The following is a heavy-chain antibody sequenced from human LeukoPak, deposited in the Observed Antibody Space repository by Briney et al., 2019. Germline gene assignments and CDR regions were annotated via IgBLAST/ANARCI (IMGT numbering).Heavy chain of an antibody. V-gene: IGHV3-66*01. CDR2: IYRGGST. D-gene: IGHD1-7*01. CDR1: EFTVSNNF. CDR3: ARGVNYQFFLDN. Sequence: GGSLRLSCAVSEFTVSNNFMSWVRQAPGKGLEWVSLIYRGGSTYYADSVKGRFTLSRDNFKNTLYLQMNSLRAEDTAVYYCARGVNYQFFLDNWGQGTLVAVSS. J-gene: IGHJ4*02.